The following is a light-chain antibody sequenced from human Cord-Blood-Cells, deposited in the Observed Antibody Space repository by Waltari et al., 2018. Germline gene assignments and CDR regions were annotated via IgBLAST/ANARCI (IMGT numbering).Light chain of an antibody. V-gene: IGLV2-14*01. Sequence: QSALTQPASVSGSPGQSITIPCTGTSSDVGGSNNVSWYQQHPGKAPKLMIYDASKRPSGVSNRFSGSKSGNTASLTISGLQAEDEADYYCSSYTSSSTLVFGGGTKLTVL. CDR2: DAS. CDR3: SSYTSSSTLV. J-gene: IGLJ2*01. CDR1: SSDVGGSNN.